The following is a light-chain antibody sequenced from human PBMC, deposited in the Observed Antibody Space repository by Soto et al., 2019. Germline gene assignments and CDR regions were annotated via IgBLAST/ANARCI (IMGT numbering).Light chain of an antibody. J-gene: IGKJ1*01. CDR3: QEHNSFWT. CDR2: KAS. Sequence: DIQMTQSPSTLSASVGDRVTISCRASQSIGSWLAWYQQKPGKAPKLLIFKASNLERGVPSRFSGSGSGTEFTLTVSSLQPDDFATYYCQEHNSFWTFGQGTKVEIK. CDR1: QSIGSW. V-gene: IGKV1-5*03.